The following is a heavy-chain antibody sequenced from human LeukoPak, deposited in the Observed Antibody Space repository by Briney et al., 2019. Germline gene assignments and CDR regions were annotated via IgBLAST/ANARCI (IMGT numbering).Heavy chain of an antibody. J-gene: IGHJ4*02. V-gene: IGHV3-21*01. D-gene: IGHD3-10*01. CDR1: GFTFSSYS. CDR2: ISSSSSYI. Sequence: GGSLRLSCAASGFTFSSYSMNWVRQAPGKGLEWVSSISSSSSYIYYADSVKGRFTISRDNAKNSLYPQMNSLRAEDTAVYYCARDRGPPGSYSYWGQGTLVTVSS. CDR3: ARDRGPPGSYSY.